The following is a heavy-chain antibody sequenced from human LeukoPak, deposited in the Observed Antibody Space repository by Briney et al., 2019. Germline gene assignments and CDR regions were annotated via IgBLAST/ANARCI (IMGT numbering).Heavy chain of an antibody. D-gene: IGHD6-6*01. CDR3: ARKRPQQYSSSSLRWFDP. CDR2: MNPNSGNT. CDR1: GYTFTSYD. Sequence: ASVKVSCKASGYTFTSYDINWVRQATGQGLEWMGWMNPNSGNTGYAQKFQGRVTMTRNTSISTAYMELSSLRSEDTAVYYCARKRPQQYSSSSLRWFDPWGQGTLVTVSS. J-gene: IGHJ5*02. V-gene: IGHV1-8*01.